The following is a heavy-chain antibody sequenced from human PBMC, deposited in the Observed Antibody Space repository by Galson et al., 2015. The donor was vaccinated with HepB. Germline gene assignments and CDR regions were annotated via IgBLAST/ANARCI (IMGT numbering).Heavy chain of an antibody. CDR1: GFTFGDYA. V-gene: IGHV3-49*03. CDR3: TTMIVVAITTIDY. Sequence: SLRLSCAASGFTFGDYAMSWFRQAPGKGLEWVGFIRSKAYGGTTEYAASVKGRFTISRDDSKSIAYLQMNSLKTEDTAVYYCTTMIVVAITTIDYWGQGTLVTVSS. CDR2: IRSKAYGGTT. D-gene: IGHD3-22*01. J-gene: IGHJ4*02.